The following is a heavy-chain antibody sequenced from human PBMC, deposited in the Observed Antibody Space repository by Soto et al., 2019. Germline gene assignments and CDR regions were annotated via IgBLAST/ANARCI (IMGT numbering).Heavy chain of an antibody. J-gene: IGHJ6*02. D-gene: IGHD2-2*01. CDR1: GGTFSSYA. CDR2: IIPIFGTA. V-gene: IGHV1-69*06. CDR3: ASAGGYCSSTSCYDDYYYGMDV. Sequence: SVKFSCKASGGTFSSYAISWVRQAPGQGLEWMGGIIPIFGTANYAQKFQGRVTITADKSTSTAYMELSSLRSEDTAVYYCASAGGYCSSTSCYDDYYYGMDVWGQGTTVTVSS.